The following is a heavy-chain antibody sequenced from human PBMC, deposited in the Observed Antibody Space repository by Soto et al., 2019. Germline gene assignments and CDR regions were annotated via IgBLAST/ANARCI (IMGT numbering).Heavy chain of an antibody. Sequence: GGSLRLSCVGSGFTFSTYSINWVRQAPGKGLEWVSSISSRSDIYYADSVKGRFTISRDNAKNSLYLQMNSLRAEDTAVYYCARDLARRSSGYYGMDVWGQGTTVTVSS. CDR2: ISSRSDI. D-gene: IGHD6-6*01. V-gene: IGHV3-21*01. J-gene: IGHJ6*02. CDR1: GFTFSTYS. CDR3: ARDLARRSSGYYGMDV.